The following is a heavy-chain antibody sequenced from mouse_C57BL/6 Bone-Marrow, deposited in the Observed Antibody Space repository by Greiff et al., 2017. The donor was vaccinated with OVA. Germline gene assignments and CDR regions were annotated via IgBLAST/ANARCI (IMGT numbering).Heavy chain of an antibody. V-gene: IGHV1-15*01. Sequence: VQLQQSGAELVRPGASVTLSCKASGYTFTDYEMHWVKQTPVHGLEWIGAIEPETGGTDYNQKFKGKAILTAAKSTSTAYMELRRLTSEDTAVYYWTRGTIVAGVDCFDYWGQGTTLTVSS. CDR3: TRGTIVAGVDCFDY. CDR2: IEPETGGT. J-gene: IGHJ2*01. CDR1: GYTFTDYE. D-gene: IGHD1-1*01.